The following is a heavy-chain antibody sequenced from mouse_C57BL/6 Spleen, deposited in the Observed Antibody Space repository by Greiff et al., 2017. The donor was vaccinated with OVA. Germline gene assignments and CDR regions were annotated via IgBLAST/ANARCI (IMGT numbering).Heavy chain of an antibody. CDR3: VRQYDYDDYFDY. D-gene: IGHD2-4*01. V-gene: IGHV10-1*01. CDR1: GFSFNTYA. Sequence: EVQLMESGGGLVQPKGSLKLSCAASGFSFNTYAMNWVRQAPGKGLEWVARIRSKSNNYAAYYDDSVKDRFTISRYDSESMLYLQMNNWKTEDTSMDYCVRQYDYDDYFDYWGQGTTLTVSS. CDR2: IRSKSNNYAA. J-gene: IGHJ2*01.